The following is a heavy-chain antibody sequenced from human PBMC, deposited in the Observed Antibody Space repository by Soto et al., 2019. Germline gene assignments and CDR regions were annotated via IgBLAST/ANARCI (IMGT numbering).Heavy chain of an antibody. CDR2: IHPSGGGT. CDR1: GYTFNTYY. CDR3: ARGGHIAVVTASFDY. V-gene: IGHV1-46*02. D-gene: IGHD2-21*02. J-gene: IGHJ4*02. Sequence: VKVSCKPSGYTFNTYYLHWVRQAPGQALEWMGVIHPSGGGTTYAQKFLGRVTVTRDTSTSTVFMELSSLRSDDTAVYYCARGGHIAVVTASFDYWGQGTLVTV.